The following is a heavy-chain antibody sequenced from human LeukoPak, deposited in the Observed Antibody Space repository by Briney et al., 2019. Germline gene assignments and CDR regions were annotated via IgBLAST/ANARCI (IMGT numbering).Heavy chain of an antibody. J-gene: IGHJ4*02. CDR2: ISWNSGSI. D-gene: IGHD3-9*01. CDR1: GFTFDDYA. V-gene: IGHV3-9*01. CDR3: AKDLTYYDILPPRY. Sequence: PGGSLRLSCAASGFTFDDYAMHWVRQAPGKGLEWVSGISWNSGSIGYADSVKGRFTISRDNAKNTLYLQMNSLRAEDTALYYCAKDLTYYDILPPRYWGQGTLVTVSS.